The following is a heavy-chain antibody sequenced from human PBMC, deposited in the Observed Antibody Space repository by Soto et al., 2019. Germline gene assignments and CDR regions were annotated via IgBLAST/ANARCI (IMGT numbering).Heavy chain of an antibody. D-gene: IGHD3-22*01. CDR3: ARDWYDTGAGVDY. J-gene: IGHJ4*02. V-gene: IGHV3-33*01. CDR2: IWYDGSNK. CDR1: GFTFSSYG. Sequence: QVQLVESGGGVVQPGRSLRLSCAASGFTFSSYGMHWVRQAPGKGLEWVAVIWYDGSNKYYADSVKGRFTISRDNSKNTLYLQMNSLRAENTAVYYCARDWYDTGAGVDYWGQGTLVTVSS.